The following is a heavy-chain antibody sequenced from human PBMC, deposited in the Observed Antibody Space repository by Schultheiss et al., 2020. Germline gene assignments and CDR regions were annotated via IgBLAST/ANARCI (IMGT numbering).Heavy chain of an antibody. Sequence: GESLKISCAASGFTFSDYYMSWIRQAPGKGLEWLAYISDSGVTIYYADSVKGRFTISRDNTQNSLYLQMNSLRADDTAMYYCARDKDSSSPGVFDPWGQGTLVTVSS. CDR2: ISDSGVTI. D-gene: IGHD6-6*01. CDR3: ARDKDSSSPGVFDP. V-gene: IGHV3-11*01. J-gene: IGHJ5*02. CDR1: GFTFSDYY.